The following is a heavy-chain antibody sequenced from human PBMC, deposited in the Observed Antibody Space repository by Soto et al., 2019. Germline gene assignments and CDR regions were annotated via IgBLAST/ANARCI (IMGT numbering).Heavy chain of an antibody. CDR2: FYPGDPDT. CDR1: GYYFPSYW. J-gene: IGHJ4*02. Sequence: GESLKISCKGSGYYFPSYWIGWVRQMPGKGLEWMGIFYPGDPDTRYSQSFQGQVTISADRSISTAYLQWSSLKPSDTAMYYCARQGNGAEGFDYWGQGTLVTVSS. V-gene: IGHV5-51*01. CDR3: ARQGNGAEGFDY. D-gene: IGHD4-17*01.